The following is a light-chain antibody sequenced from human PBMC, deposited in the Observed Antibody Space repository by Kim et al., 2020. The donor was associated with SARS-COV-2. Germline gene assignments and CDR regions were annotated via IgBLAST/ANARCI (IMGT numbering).Light chain of an antibody. CDR3: QAWDSSTVV. CDR1: KLGDKY. CDR2: QDS. V-gene: IGLV3-1*01. Sequence: GSPGQTPSITCSGDKLGDKYACWYQQKPGQSPVLVIYQDSKRPSGIPERFSGSNSGNTATLTISGTQAMDEADYYCQAWDSSTVVFGGGTQLTVL. J-gene: IGLJ2*01.